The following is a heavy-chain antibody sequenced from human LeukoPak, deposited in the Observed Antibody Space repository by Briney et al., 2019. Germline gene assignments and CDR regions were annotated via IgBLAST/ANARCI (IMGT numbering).Heavy chain of an antibody. V-gene: IGHV1-69*01. CDR3: AKGNYYDSSVYYDY. CDR1: GGTFSSYA. Sequence: SVKVSCKATGGTFSSYAINWVRQAPGQGLEWMGRIISIFGTANYAQKVQGRVTITADEATSTAYMELSSLRAEDTAVYYCAKGNYYDSSVYYDYWGKGTLVTVSS. J-gene: IGHJ4*02. CDR2: IISIFGTA. D-gene: IGHD3-22*01.